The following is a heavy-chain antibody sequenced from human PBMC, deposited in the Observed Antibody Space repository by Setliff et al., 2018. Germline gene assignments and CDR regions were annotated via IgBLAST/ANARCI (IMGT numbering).Heavy chain of an antibody. V-gene: IGHV4-39*01. CDR2: IFYNGMA. D-gene: IGHD2-15*01. CDR1: GGSISSSSHY. Sequence: PSETLSLTCTVSGGSISSSSHYWGWIRQSPGTGLEWIGSIFYNGMAYYNPSLKSRVTMSVDTSKNQFSLNLTSVTAADTAVYYCARASVVHAIAVGYWGQGTLVTVSS. J-gene: IGHJ4*02. CDR3: ARASVVHAIAVGY.